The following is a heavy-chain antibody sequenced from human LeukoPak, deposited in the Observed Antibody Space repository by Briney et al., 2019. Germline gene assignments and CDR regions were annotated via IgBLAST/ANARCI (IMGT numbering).Heavy chain of an antibody. J-gene: IGHJ4*02. V-gene: IGHV4-59*01. CDR1: GGSISSYY. CDR3: ARGRYYGSGSTNY. D-gene: IGHD3-10*01. Sequence: SETLSLTCTASGGSISSYYWSWIRQPPGKGLEWIGYIYYSGSTNYNPSLKSRVTISVDTSKNQFSLKLSSVTAADTAVYYCARGRYYGSGSTNYWGQGTLVTVSS. CDR2: IYYSGST.